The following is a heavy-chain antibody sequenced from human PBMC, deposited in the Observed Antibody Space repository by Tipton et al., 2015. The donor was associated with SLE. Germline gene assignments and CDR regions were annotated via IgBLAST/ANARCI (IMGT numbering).Heavy chain of an antibody. CDR2: FYYNGSP. J-gene: IGHJ5*02. CDR1: GDSISRHY. D-gene: IGHD6-13*01. Sequence: TLSLTCSVSGDSISRHYWSWIRQSPGGGLELIGNFYYNGSPNYNPSLKSRVTISVDASKNQFSLKLNSVTTADTAVYYCARDIGAAVTNWFDPWGQGTLVIVSS. V-gene: IGHV4-59*11. CDR3: ARDIGAAVTNWFDP.